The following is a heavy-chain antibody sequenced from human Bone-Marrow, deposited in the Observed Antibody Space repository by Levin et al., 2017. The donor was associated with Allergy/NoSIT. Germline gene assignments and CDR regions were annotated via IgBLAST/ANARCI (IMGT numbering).Heavy chain of an antibody. J-gene: IGHJ6*02. V-gene: IGHV3-11*01. CDR3: ARENAGFYNYGMDV. Sequence: GGSLRLSCAASGFPLIDYYMSWIRQAPGKGLEWVSYISHSGRTIYYADSVKGRFTISRDQAKNSVYLERNSLGAEDTAVYYCARENAGFYNYGMDVWGQGTTVTVSS. CDR1: GFPLIDYY. D-gene: IGHD2/OR15-2a*01. CDR2: ISHSGRTI.